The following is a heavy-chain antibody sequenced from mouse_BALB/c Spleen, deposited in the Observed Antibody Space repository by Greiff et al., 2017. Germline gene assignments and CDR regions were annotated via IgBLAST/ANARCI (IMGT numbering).Heavy chain of an antibody. CDR2: IWGDGST. J-gene: IGHJ4*01. D-gene: IGHD2-14*01. Sequence: VQRVESGPGLVAPSQSLSITCTVSGFSLTGYGVNWVRQPPGKGLEWLGMIWGDGSTDYNSALKSRLSISKDNSKSQVFLKMNSLQTDDTARYYCAREGVRLYYAMDYWGQGTSVTVSS. CDR1: GFSLTGYG. V-gene: IGHV2-6-7*01. CDR3: AREGVRLYYAMDY.